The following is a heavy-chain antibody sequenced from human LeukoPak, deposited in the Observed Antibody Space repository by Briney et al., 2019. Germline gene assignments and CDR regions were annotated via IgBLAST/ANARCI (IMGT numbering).Heavy chain of an antibody. Sequence: SGTLSLTCAVSGGSISSSNWWSWVRQPPGKGLEWIGYIYHSGSTYYNPSLKSRVTISVDRSKNQFSLKLSSVTAADTAVYYCARVKWELECYFDYWGQGTLVTVSS. D-gene: IGHD1-1*01. CDR3: ARVKWELECYFDY. CDR2: IYHSGST. V-gene: IGHV4-4*02. CDR1: GGSISSSNW. J-gene: IGHJ4*02.